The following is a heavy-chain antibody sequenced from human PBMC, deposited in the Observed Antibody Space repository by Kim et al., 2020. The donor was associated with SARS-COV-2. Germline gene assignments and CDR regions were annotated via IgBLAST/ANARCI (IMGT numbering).Heavy chain of an antibody. J-gene: IGHJ2*01. D-gene: IGHD2-15*01. CDR1: GGSISSGGYY. CDR3: ARVYVCSGGSCYWYFDL. CDR2: IYYSGST. V-gene: IGHV4-31*03. Sequence: SETLSLTCTVSGGSISSGGYYWSWIPQHPGKGLEWIGYIYYSGSTNYNPSLKSRVTISVDTSKNQFSLKLSSVTAADTAVYYCARVYVCSGGSCYWYFDLWGRGPLVTVSS.